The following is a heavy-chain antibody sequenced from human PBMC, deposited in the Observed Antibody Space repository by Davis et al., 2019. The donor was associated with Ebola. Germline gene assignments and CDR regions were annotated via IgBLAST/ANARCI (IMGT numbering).Heavy chain of an antibody. V-gene: IGHV1-18*04. Sequence: ASVKVSCKASGYTFTSYGISWVRQAPGQGMEGRGWISAYNGNTNYAQKLQGRVTMTTDTSTSTAYMELRSLRSDDTAVYYCARDITGTGWFDPWGQGTLVTVSS. CDR3: ARDITGTGWFDP. D-gene: IGHD1-20*01. CDR1: GYTFTSYG. J-gene: IGHJ5*02. CDR2: ISAYNGNT.